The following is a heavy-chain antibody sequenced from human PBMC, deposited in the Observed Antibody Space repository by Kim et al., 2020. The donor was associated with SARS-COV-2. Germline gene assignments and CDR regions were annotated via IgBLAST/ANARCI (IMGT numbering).Heavy chain of an antibody. CDR1: GGTFSSYA. CDR3: ARDGYSSGWYKRYYAMDV. CDR2: IIPIFGTT. Sequence: SVKVSCKASGGTFSSYAISWVRQAPGQGLEWMGGIIPIFGTTNYAQKFQGRVTITADESTSTAYMELSSLRSEDTAVYHCARDGYSSGWYKRYYAMDVWGQGTTVTVSS. J-gene: IGHJ6*02. V-gene: IGHV1-69*13. D-gene: IGHD6-19*01.